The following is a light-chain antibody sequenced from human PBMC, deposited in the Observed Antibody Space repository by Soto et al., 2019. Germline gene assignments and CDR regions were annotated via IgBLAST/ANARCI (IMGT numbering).Light chain of an antibody. J-gene: IGKJ3*01. CDR3: QQFGDSLT. CDR2: GAT. V-gene: IGKV3-20*01. Sequence: EVVLKHFPCAVSLSPRERATLYCRASQSVSSTYLVWYQQKPGQAPRLLIYGATSRASGIPDRFSGSGSGTDFTLTISRLEPEDFAVYYCQQFGDSLTVGPGTKVDIK. CDR1: QSVSSTY.